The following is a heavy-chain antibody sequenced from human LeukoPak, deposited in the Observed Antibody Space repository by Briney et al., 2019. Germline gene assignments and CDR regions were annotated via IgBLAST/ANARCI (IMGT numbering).Heavy chain of an antibody. D-gene: IGHD2-15*01. CDR2: INHSGST. J-gene: IGHJ4*02. CDR3: ARRAFPRCYSL. CDR1: GGSFSGYY. V-gene: IGHV4-34*01. Sequence: SETLSLTCAVYGGSFSGYYWSWIRQPPGKGLEWIGEINHSGSTNYNPSLKSRVTISVDTSKNQFSLKVRSVTAADTAVFYCARRAFPRCYSLWGQATLVTVSS.